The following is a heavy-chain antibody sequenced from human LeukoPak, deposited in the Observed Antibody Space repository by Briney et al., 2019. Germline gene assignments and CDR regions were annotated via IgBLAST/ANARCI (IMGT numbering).Heavy chain of an antibody. Sequence: KPSETLSLTCAVEGGAFNDYYWIWVRQSPEKGLEWIAEINQGGSTIYNPSLKNRVTMSIDTTRKHISLQLASLTAADTAVYFCARRGIWIQWNFEYWGQGVLVTVSS. CDR3: ARRGIWIQWNFEY. V-gene: IGHV4-34*01. CDR2: INQGGST. J-gene: IGHJ4*02. CDR1: GGAFNDYY. D-gene: IGHD5-12*01.